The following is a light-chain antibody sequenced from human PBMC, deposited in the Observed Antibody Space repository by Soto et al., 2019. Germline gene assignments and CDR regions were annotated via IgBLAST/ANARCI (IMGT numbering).Light chain of an antibody. CDR2: GAS. Sequence: EIVLTQSPGTLSLSPGGRATLSCRVSQSVSRNYVAWYQQKPGQSPRLLIYGASNRASGIPDRFSGSASGADFTLSIARLEPEDFAMYYCQQYGSTPLTFGGGTKVDIK. CDR3: QQYGSTPLT. V-gene: IGKV3-20*01. CDR1: QSVSRNY. J-gene: IGKJ4*01.